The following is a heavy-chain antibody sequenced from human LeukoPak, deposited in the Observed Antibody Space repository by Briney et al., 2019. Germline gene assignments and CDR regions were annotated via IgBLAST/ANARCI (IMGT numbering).Heavy chain of an antibody. V-gene: IGHV3-23*01. CDR2: LSGSGDHT. CDR3: ARGGTNYYYMDV. Sequence: GGSLRLSCAASGFTFNSYAMSWVRQAPGKGLEWVSALSGSGDHTFYVDSVKGRFTVSRDNSKNTLYLQMDSLRVDDTALYYCARGGTNYYYMDVWGNGTTVTVSS. J-gene: IGHJ6*03. CDR1: GFTFNSYA.